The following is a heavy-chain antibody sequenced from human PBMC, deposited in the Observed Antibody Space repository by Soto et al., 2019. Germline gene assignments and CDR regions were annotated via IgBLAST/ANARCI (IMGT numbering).Heavy chain of an antibody. D-gene: IGHD1-26*01. V-gene: IGHV3-15*07. CDR1: GFTFSNAW. CDR2: IKSKTDGGTT. CDR3: TLRIVGAMFGFDY. Sequence: GGSLRLSCAASGFTFSNAWMNWVRQAPGKGLEWVGRIKSKTDGGTTDYAAPVKGRLTISRDDSKNTLYLQMNSLKTEDTAVYYCTLRIVGAMFGFDYWGQGTLVTVSS. J-gene: IGHJ4*02.